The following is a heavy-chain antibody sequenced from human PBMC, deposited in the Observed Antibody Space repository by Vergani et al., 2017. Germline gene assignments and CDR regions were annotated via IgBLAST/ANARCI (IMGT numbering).Heavy chain of an antibody. Sequence: VQLVESGGGVVQPGRSLRLSCAASGFTVSSNYMSWVRQAPGKGLEWVSVIYSGGSTYYADSVKGRFTISRDNPKNTLYLQMNSLRAEDTAVYYCARVGSGSYYNAEGVDYWGQGTLVTVSS. CDR3: ARVGSGSYYNAEGVDY. V-gene: IGHV3-66*02. D-gene: IGHD3-10*01. J-gene: IGHJ4*02. CDR1: GFTVSSNY. CDR2: IYSGGST.